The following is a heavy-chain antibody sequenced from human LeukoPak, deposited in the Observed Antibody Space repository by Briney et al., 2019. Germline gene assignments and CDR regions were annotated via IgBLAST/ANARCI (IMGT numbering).Heavy chain of an antibody. CDR3: ARSPPRGYFDY. CDR2: IYYSGST. V-gene: IGHV4-59*01. Sequence: PGGSLRLSCAASGFTFSSYAMSWIRQPPGKGLEWIGYIYYSGSTNYNPSLKSRVTISVDTSKNQFSLKLSSVTAADTAVYYCARSPPRGYFDYWGQGTLVTVSS. J-gene: IGHJ4*02. CDR1: GFTFSSYA.